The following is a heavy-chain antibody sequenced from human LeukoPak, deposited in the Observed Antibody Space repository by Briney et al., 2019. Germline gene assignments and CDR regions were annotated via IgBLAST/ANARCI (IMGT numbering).Heavy chain of an antibody. CDR1: GFTFTSYS. V-gene: IGHV3-23*01. Sequence: GGSLRLSCAASGFTFTSYSMNWVCQAPGKGLEWVSTISGGGGSTYYADSVKGRFTISRDNSKNTLYLQVNSLRAEDTAVYYCAKEYDSGGYGANFDYWGQGTLVTVSS. D-gene: IGHD3-10*01. CDR3: AKEYDSGGYGANFDY. J-gene: IGHJ4*02. CDR2: ISGGGGST.